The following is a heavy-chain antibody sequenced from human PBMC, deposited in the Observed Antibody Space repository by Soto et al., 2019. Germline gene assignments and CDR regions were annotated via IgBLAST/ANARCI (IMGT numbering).Heavy chain of an antibody. CDR2: IIPMFGTA. CDR1: GDTFSSYA. D-gene: IGHD6-13*01. J-gene: IGHJ6*02. Sequence: SVKVSCKASGDTFSSYAINWVRQAPGQGLEWMGGIIPMFGTANYAQKFKGRVTITAGESTSTVYMELRSLRSEDTAVYYCARGSSSWENYYYYGMDVWGQGTTVTVSS. V-gene: IGHV1-69*13. CDR3: ARGSSSWENYYYYGMDV.